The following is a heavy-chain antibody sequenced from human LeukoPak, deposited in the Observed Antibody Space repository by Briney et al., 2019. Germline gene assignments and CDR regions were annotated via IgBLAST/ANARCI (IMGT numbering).Heavy chain of an antibody. Sequence: PSETLSLTCAVSGYSISSGYYWGWIRQPPGKGLEWIGSIYHSGSTYYNPSLKSRVTISVDTSKNQISLNLSSVTAADTAVYYCARLGGRGCSSTSCYPLDYWGQGTLVTVSS. CDR2: IYHSGST. CDR3: ARLGGRGCSSTSCYPLDY. D-gene: IGHD2-2*01. J-gene: IGHJ4*02. V-gene: IGHV4-38-2*01. CDR1: GYSISSGYY.